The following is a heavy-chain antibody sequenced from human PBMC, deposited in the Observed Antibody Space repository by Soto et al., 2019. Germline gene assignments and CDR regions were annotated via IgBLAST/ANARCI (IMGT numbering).Heavy chain of an antibody. CDR1: GGPFSGYY. D-gene: IGHD2-2*01. Sequence: SETLSLTCAVYGGPFSGYYWSWIRQPPGKGLEWIGEINHSGSTNYNPSLKSRVTISVDSSKNQFSLKLSSVTAADTTVYYCGGSCSSSARCSPKYAVDIWGQGTTVTVSS. J-gene: IGHJ6*02. CDR3: GGSCSSSARCSPKYAVDI. V-gene: IGHV4-34*01. CDR2: INHSGST.